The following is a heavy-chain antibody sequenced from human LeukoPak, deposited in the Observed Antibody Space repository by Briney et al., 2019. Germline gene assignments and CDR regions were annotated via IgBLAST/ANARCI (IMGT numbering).Heavy chain of an antibody. D-gene: IGHD3-22*01. Sequence: PGGSLRLSCATSGFTFSNAWMNWVRKAPGKGLEWVGRIRSNSDGGTIDYAPPVKGRFALSRDDSKNTLYLQMNSLQTEDTAVYYCATDFYDTTWGQGTLVTVSS. J-gene: IGHJ5*02. CDR2: IRSNSDGGTI. CDR1: GFTFSNAW. CDR3: ATDFYDTT. V-gene: IGHV3-15*07.